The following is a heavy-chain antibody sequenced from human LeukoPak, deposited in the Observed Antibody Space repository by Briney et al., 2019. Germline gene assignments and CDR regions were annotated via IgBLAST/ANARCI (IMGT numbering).Heavy chain of an antibody. CDR3: ARDATRYDFWSGYYSH. Sequence: PGGSLRLSCAASEFTFSSYWMGWVRQAPGKGLEWVANIKQDGSEKYYVDSVKGRFTISRDNAKNSLYLQMNSLRAEDTAVYYCARDATRYDFWSGYYSHWGQGTLVTVSS. CDR2: IKQDGSEK. V-gene: IGHV3-7*01. CDR1: EFTFSSYW. J-gene: IGHJ4*02. D-gene: IGHD3-3*01.